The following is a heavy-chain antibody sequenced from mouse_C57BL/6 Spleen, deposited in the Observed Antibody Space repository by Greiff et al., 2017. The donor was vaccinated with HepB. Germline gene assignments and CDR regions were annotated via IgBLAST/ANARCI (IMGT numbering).Heavy chain of an antibody. Sequence: EVQLVESGGGLVKPGGSLKLSCAASGFTFSSYAMSWVRQTPEKRLEWVATISDGGSYTYYPDNVKGRFTISRDNAKNNLYLQMSHLKSEDTAMYYCARDELGRWARFAYWGQGTLVTVSA. CDR2: ISDGGSYT. CDR3: ARDELGRWARFAY. V-gene: IGHV5-4*01. CDR1: GFTFSSYA. D-gene: IGHD4-1*01. J-gene: IGHJ3*01.